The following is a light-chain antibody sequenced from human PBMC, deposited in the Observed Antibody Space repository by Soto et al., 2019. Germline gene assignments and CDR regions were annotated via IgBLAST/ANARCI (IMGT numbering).Light chain of an antibody. Sequence: IQVRDWRASLSASVGDIVTFTWRASQSISTYLNWYEQKPGKAPNLLIYGASNLQSGVPSRFSGGGSGTDFTLTISSLQPDDFATYYCQQYSDSSGAFGQGTKVDIK. V-gene: IGKV1-39*01. CDR2: GAS. CDR1: QSISTY. J-gene: IGKJ1*01. CDR3: QQYSDSSGA.